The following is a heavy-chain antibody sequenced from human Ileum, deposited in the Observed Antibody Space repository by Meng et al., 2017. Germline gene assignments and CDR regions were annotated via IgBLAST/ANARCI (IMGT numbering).Heavy chain of an antibody. CDR1: GFSFSSYS. V-gene: IGHV3-21*01. CDR3: ARFEMVTFLPLDS. Sequence: GGSLRLSCAASGFSFSSYSLNWVRQAPGKGLEWVSSISGDSVHTMYGDSAKGRFTTSRDDAESSMYLQMNNLREEDTALYFCARFEMVTFLPLDSWGQGTLVTVSS. D-gene: IGHD2-21*02. J-gene: IGHJ5*01. CDR2: ISGDSVHT.